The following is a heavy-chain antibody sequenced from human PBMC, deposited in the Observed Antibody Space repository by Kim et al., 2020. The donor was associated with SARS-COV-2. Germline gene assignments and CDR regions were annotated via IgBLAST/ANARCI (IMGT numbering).Heavy chain of an antibody. J-gene: IGHJ3*02. CDR1: GGSISSYY. V-gene: IGHV4-59*08. CDR3: ASHTWIQPFAFDI. CDR2: IYYSGST. Sequence: SETLSLTCTVSGGSISSYYWSWIRQPPGKGLEWIGYIYYSGSTNYNPSLKSRVTISVDTSKNQFSLKLSSVTAADTAVYYCASHTWIQPFAFDIWGQGTMVTVSS. D-gene: IGHD5-18*01.